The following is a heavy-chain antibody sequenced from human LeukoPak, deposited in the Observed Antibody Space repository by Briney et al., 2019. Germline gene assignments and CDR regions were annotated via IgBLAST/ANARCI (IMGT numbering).Heavy chain of an antibody. J-gene: IGHJ4*02. V-gene: IGHV3-11*01. CDR3: ASGVEAVAGTGPFDY. CDR1: GFTFSDYY. D-gene: IGHD6-19*01. Sequence: SGGSLRLSCAASGFTFSDYYMSWIRQAPGKGLEWVSYISSSGSTIYYADSVKGRFTISRDNAKNSLYLQMNSLRAEDTAVYYCASGVEAVAGTGPFDYRGQGTLVTVSS. CDR2: ISSSGSTI.